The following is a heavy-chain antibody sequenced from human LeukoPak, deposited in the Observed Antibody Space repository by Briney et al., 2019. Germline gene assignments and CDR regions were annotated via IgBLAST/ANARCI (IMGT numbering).Heavy chain of an antibody. V-gene: IGHV3-23*01. Sequence: GGSLRLSCAASGFTFSSYDMSWVRQAPGKGLEWVSGISGSGVKTNYVDSVKGRFIISRDNSKKTLYLQMNSLRAEDTAVYYCAKDDYSDLIDYWGQGTLVIVSS. CDR2: ISGSGVKT. CDR3: AKDDYSDLIDY. J-gene: IGHJ4*02. CDR1: GFTFSSYD. D-gene: IGHD4-11*01.